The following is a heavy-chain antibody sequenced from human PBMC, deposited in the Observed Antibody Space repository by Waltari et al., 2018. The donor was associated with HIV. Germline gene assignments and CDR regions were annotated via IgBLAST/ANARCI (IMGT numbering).Heavy chain of an antibody. J-gene: IGHJ6*02. CDR2: INHSGST. Sequence: QVQLRQWGAGLLKPSETLSLTCAVYGGSFSGSYWSWIRQPPGKGLECSGEINHSGSTNYNPSLKSPVTISVDTSKNQFSLKRTSVTAADTAVFYCARARLVSRGQYCSTTSCLPHYYYYYGMGVWGQGTTVTVSS. CDR1: GGSFSGSY. V-gene: IGHV4-34*01. D-gene: IGHD2-2*01. CDR3: ARARLVSRGQYCSTTSCLPHYYYYYGMGV.